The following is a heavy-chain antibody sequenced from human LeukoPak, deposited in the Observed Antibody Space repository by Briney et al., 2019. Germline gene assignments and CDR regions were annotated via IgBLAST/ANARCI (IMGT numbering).Heavy chain of an antibody. D-gene: IGHD6-19*01. J-gene: IGHJ5*02. CDR3: ARDAQVAGTLWFDP. CDR2: IYHSGST. CDR1: GYSISSGYY. V-gene: IGHV4-38-2*02. Sequence: PSETLSLTCTVSGYSISSGYYWGWIRQPPGKGLEWIGSIYHSGSTYYNPSLKSRVTISVDTSKNQFSLKLSSVTAADTAVYYCARDAQVAGTLWFDPWGQGTLVTVSS.